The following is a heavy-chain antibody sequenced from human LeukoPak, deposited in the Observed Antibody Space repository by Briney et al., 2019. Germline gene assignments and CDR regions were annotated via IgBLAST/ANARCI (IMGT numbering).Heavy chain of an antibody. V-gene: IGHV1-2*02. CDR3: ARDGGIAAAGDYFYYYGMDV. CDR2: INPKRGGT. J-gene: IGHJ6*02. D-gene: IGHD6-13*01. Sequence: GAAVWDSFMASGYTFTVYYMHWGRQAPGEGGGRMGWINPKRGGTNYAQKFQGGVTITRETSRSTAYMELRRVRSDDTAVYYCARDGGIAAAGDYFYYYGMDVWGQGATVTVSS. CDR1: GYTFTVYY.